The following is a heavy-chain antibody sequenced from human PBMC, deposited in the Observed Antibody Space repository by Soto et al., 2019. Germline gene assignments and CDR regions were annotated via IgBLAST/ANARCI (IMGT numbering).Heavy chain of an antibody. D-gene: IGHD3-3*01. V-gene: IGHV5-51*01. CDR3: ERLSRELWSGADX. Sequence: LGESLKISWEGVGYSFSNHWIAWVRQMPEKGLEWMVTIYPGDSDMRYSPSFRGQVTISVDKSINTAYLQWGSLKASDTAKYYCERLSRELWSGADXWGQGTRVTVS. CDR1: GYSFSNHW. CDR2: IYPGDSDM. J-gene: IGHJ4*02.